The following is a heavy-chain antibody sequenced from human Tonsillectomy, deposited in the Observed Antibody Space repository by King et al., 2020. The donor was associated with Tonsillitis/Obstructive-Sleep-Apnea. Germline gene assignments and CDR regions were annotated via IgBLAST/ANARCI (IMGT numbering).Heavy chain of an antibody. CDR2: ISWNSGSI. Sequence: VQLVESGGGLVQPGRSLRLSCAASGFTFDDYAMHWVRQAPGKGLEWVSGISWNSGSIGYGDSVKGRFTISRDNAKNSLYLQMNSLRAEDTALYYCAKDVYSSSSGGAFDIWGQGTVVTVSS. D-gene: IGHD6-6*01. J-gene: IGHJ3*02. CDR3: AKDVYSSSSGGAFDI. V-gene: IGHV3-9*01. CDR1: GFTFDDYA.